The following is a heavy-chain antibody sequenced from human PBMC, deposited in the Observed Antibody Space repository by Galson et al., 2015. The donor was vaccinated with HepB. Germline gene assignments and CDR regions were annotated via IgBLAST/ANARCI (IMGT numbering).Heavy chain of an antibody. CDR1: GYTFTTYH. Sequence: SVKVSCKASGYTFTTYHIHWVRQGPGQGLEWMGIINPSGGSAHYAQKFRDRVTMTRDTATDTVYMELNNLRSEDTGVYYCARDKEYWQTIVLAFWGQGSLVTVSS. CDR3: ARDKEYWQTIVLAF. J-gene: IGHJ4*02. CDR2: INPSGGSA. V-gene: IGHV1-46*01. D-gene: IGHD2/OR15-2a*01.